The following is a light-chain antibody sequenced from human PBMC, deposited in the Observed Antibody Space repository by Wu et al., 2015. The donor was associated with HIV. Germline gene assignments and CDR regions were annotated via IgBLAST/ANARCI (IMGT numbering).Light chain of an antibody. CDR2: DAS. J-gene: IGKJ5*01. CDR3: QYRTT. CDR1: QSVSSN. Sequence: EIVMTQSPATLSVSPGERATLSCRASQSVSSNLAWYQQKPGQTPRLLFFDASNRATGIPPRFSGRGSETDFTLTISSLESEDFALYYCQYRTTFGQGTRLESK. V-gene: IGKV3D-15*01.